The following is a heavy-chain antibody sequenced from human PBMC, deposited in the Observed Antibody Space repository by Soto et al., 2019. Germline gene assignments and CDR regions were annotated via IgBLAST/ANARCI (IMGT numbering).Heavy chain of an antibody. CDR2: FYSGST. CDR3: ATTRGIAVGGSFDH. Sequence: PSETLSLTCIVSGASISSRSSYWCWIRQPPGKGLEWVGTFYSGSTYNNPSLKSRVTISVDTSKNQFSLKLSSVAAEDTAIYYCATTRGIAVGGSFDHWGQGTLVTVS. V-gene: IGHV4-39*01. CDR1: GASISSRSSY. D-gene: IGHD6-13*01. J-gene: IGHJ5*02.